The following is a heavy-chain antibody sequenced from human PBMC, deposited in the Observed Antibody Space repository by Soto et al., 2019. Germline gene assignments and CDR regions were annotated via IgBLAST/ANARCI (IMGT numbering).Heavy chain of an antibody. D-gene: IGHD3-16*02. CDR1: GFTVSGNY. V-gene: IGHV3-53*01. J-gene: IGHJ5*02. Sequence: PGGSLRLSCAASGFTVSGNYMSWVRQAPGKGLEWVSVIYSGGSTYYAGSVKGRFTISRDNSKNTLYLQMNSLRAEDTAVYYCASANYDYVWGSYRSPNWFDPWGQGTLLNVSS. CDR2: IYSGGST. CDR3: ASANYDYVWGSYRSPNWFDP.